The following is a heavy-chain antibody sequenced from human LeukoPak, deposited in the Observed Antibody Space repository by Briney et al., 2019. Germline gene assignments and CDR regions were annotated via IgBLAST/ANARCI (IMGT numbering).Heavy chain of an antibody. V-gene: IGHV1-69*05. CDR2: IIPIFGTA. J-gene: IGHJ6*02. CDR3: ARATYYDILTGYLQGDYYYGMDV. D-gene: IGHD3-9*01. CDR1: GGTFSSYA. Sequence: SVKVSCKASGGTFSSYAISWVRQAPGQGLEWMGGIIPIFGTANYAQKFQGRVTITTDESTSTAYMELSSLRSEDTAVYYCARATYYDILTGYLQGDYYYGMDVWGQGTTVTVSS.